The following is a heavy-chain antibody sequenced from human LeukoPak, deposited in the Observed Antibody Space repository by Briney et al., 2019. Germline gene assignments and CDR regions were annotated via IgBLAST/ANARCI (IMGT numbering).Heavy chain of an antibody. V-gene: IGHV3-48*03. CDR2: ISSSGSTI. CDR3: ARVPPPDCSSTSCFYYYYYMDV. Sequence: GGSLRLSCAASGFTFSSYEMNWVRQAPGKGLEWVSYISSSGSTIYYADSVKGRFTISRDNAKNSLYLQMNSLRAEDTAVYYCARVPPPDCSSTSCFYYYYYMDVWGKGTTVTISS. J-gene: IGHJ6*03. D-gene: IGHD2-2*01. CDR1: GFTFSSYE.